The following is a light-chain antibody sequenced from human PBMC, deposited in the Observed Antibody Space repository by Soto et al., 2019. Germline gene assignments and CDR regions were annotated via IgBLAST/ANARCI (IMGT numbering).Light chain of an antibody. J-gene: IGKJ2*01. V-gene: IGKV1-5*03. CDR1: QSISTW. CDR2: KAS. Sequence: DIQMTQSPSTLSASVGDRVTITCRASQSISTWLAWYQQKPGKAPKLLIYKASSLESGVPSRFSGSGSGTEFTLTISSLQPEDFATFYFQQDNIFPYTFGQGTKLEIK. CDR3: QQDNIFPYT.